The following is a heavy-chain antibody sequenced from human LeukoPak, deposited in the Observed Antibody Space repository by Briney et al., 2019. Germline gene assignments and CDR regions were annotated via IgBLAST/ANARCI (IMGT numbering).Heavy chain of an antibody. CDR1: GGSISSGDYY. CDR3: ARVPFYGSGSYYNLQLYYYGMDV. J-gene: IGHJ6*02. Sequence: SETLSLTCTVSGGSISSGDYYWSWIRQPPGKGLEWIGYIYYSGSTYYNPSLKSRVTISVDTSKNQFSLKLSSVTAADTAVYYCARVPFYGSGSYYNLQLYYYGMDVWGQGTTVTVSS. D-gene: IGHD3-10*01. CDR2: IYYSGST. V-gene: IGHV4-30-4*01.